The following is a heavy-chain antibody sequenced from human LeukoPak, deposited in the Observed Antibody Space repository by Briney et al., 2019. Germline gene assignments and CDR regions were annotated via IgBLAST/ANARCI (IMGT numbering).Heavy chain of an antibody. J-gene: IGHJ4*02. Sequence: PGRSLRLSCAASGFTFSRYGMHWVRQAPGKGLEWVAVIWYDGSNKYYADSVKGRFTISRDNSKNTLYLQMNSLRAEDTAVYYCARDGLRAAGTHFDYWGQETLVTVSS. V-gene: IGHV3-33*01. CDR1: GFTFSRYG. CDR2: IWYDGSNK. CDR3: ARDGLRAAGTHFDY. D-gene: IGHD6-13*01.